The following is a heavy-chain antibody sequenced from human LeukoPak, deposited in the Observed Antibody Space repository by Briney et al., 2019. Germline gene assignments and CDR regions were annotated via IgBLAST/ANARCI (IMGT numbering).Heavy chain of an antibody. J-gene: IGHJ6*02. V-gene: IGHV4-34*01. CDR1: GGSFSGYY. D-gene: IGHD4-17*01. CDR2: INHSGST. Sequence: PSETLSLTCAVYGGSFSGYYWSWIRQPPGKGLEWIGEINHSGSTNYNPSLKSRVTISVDTSKNQFSLKLSSVTAADTAVYYCARDWDYGSRYYYYGMDVWGQGTTVTVSS. CDR3: ARDWDYGSRYYYYGMDV.